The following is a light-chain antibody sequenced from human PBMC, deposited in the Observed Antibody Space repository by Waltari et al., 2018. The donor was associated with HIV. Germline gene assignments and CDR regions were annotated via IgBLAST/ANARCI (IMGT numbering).Light chain of an antibody. CDR3: QSYDSSNQWV. CDR1: SGSIASNF. CDR2: EDN. J-gene: IGLJ3*02. V-gene: IGLV6-57*01. Sequence: NFMLAQPHSVSGSPGKTVTMSCTRSSGSIASNFVTWSRQRPDSSPTIVIYEDNQRPSGVPDRFSGSIDSSSNSASFTISGLKTEDEADYYCQSYDSSNQWVFGGGTKLTVL.